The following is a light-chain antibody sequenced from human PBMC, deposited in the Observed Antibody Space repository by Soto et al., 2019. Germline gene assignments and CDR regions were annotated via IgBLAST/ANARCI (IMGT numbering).Light chain of an antibody. CDR1: QSVSNF. CDR3: QQHINRLS. CDR2: HTS. Sequence: EIVLTQSPATLSLSPGERATLSCRASQSVSNFLAWYQQKPGQAPRLLIYHTSNRAPGIPARFSGSGSGTDFTLAISTLEPDDFAVYYCQQHINRLSFGGGTKVEIK. V-gene: IGKV3-11*01. J-gene: IGKJ4*01.